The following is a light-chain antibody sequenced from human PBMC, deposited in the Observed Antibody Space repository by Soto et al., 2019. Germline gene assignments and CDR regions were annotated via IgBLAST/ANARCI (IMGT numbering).Light chain of an antibody. CDR3: QQSYSTPLT. V-gene: IGKV1-39*01. J-gene: IGKJ4*01. Sequence: DIQMTQSPSSLSESVGDRVTITCRASQSISNYLNWYQQKPGKAPKLLIYAASSLQSGVPSRFSGSGSGTDFTLTIRSLQPEDFAAYYCQQSYSTPLTFGGGTKVEIK. CDR1: QSISNY. CDR2: AAS.